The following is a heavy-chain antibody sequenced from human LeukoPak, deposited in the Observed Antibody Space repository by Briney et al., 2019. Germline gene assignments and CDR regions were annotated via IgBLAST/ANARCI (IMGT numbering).Heavy chain of an antibody. CDR1: GYTFTGYY. V-gene: IGHV1-2*02. J-gene: IGHJ6*03. D-gene: IGHD6-13*01. CDR2: INPNSGVT. CDR3: ARAALGYSSTCDYYYYMDV. Sequence: ASVKVSCKASGYTFTGYYIHWVRQAPGQGLEWMGWINPNSGVTNYAQKFQGRVTMTRDTSISTAYMELSRLRSDDTAVYYCARAALGYSSTCDYYYYMDVWGKGTTVTVSS.